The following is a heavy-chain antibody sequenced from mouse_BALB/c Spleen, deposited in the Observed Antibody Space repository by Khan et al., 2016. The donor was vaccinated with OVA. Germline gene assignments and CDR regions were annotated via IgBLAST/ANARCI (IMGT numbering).Heavy chain of an antibody. J-gene: IGHJ2*01. V-gene: IGHV1-5*01. Sequence: EVQLQESGTVLARPGASVKLSCKGSGYTFTNFWMHWVKQRPGQGLEWIGVIYPGNSDTNYNQKFKGKAKLTAVTSTSTAYMELNSLTKEDSAVYYGSRNGFGNYESWDYWGQGTTLTVSS. CDR1: GYTFTNFW. CDR2: IYPGNSDT. D-gene: IGHD2-1*01. CDR3: SRNGFGNYESWDY.